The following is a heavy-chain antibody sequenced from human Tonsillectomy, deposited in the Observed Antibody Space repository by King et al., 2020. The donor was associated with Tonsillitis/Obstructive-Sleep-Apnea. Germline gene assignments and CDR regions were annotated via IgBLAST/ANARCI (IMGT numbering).Heavy chain of an antibody. Sequence: VQLVESGAEVKKPGSSVKVSCKASGGTFSSYAISWVRQAPGQGLEWMGRIIPILGIANYAQKFQGRVTITADKSTSTAYMELSSLRSEDTAVYYCARDLTKYCSSTSCYTSFDLWGRGTLVTVSS. CDR2: IIPILGIA. V-gene: IGHV1-69*09. CDR3: ARDLTKYCSSTSCYTSFDL. J-gene: IGHJ2*01. CDR1: GGTFSSYA. D-gene: IGHD2-2*02.